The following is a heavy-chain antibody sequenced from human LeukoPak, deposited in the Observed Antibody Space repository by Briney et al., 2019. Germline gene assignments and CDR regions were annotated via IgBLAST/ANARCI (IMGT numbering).Heavy chain of an antibody. Sequence: PSGTLSLTCTVSGGSISSGGYYWSWIRQHPGKGLEWIGYIYYSGSTYYNPSLKSRVTISVDTSKNQFSLKLSSVTAADTAVYYCAREVDYYYYGMDVWGQGTTVTVSS. J-gene: IGHJ6*02. CDR2: IYYSGST. CDR1: GGSISSGGYY. CDR3: AREVDYYYYGMDV. D-gene: IGHD2-2*01. V-gene: IGHV4-31*03.